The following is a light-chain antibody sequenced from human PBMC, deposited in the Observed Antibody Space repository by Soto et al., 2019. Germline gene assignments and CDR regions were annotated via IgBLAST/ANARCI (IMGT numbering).Light chain of an antibody. V-gene: IGLV2-14*01. CDR1: SSDVGGYNY. J-gene: IGLJ3*02. Sequence: QSALTQPGSVSGSPGQSITISCTGTSSDVGGYNYVSWYQHHPGKAPKLMIYEVSNRPSGVSNRFSGSKSGNTASLTISGLQAEDEADYYCISYTRSSTWVFGGGTKVTDL. CDR2: EVS. CDR3: ISYTRSSTWV.